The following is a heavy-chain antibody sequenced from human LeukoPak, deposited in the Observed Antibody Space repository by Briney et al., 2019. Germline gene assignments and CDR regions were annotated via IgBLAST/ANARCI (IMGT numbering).Heavy chain of an antibody. V-gene: IGHV3-33*01. CDR1: GFTFSSYG. CDR2: IWYDGTNK. J-gene: IGHJ4*02. CDR3: TRDSYPHPAHNFDY. Sequence: GGSLRLSCSASGFTFSSYGTHWVRQAPGKGLEWGAVIWYDGTNKYYADSVKGRFTISRDNSKNTLYLQMNSLRAEDTAVYYCTRDSYPHPAHNFDYWGQGTLVTVSS. D-gene: IGHD5-18*01.